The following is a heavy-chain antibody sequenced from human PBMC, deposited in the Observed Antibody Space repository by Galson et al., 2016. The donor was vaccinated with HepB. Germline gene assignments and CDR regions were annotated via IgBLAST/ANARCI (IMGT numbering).Heavy chain of an antibody. D-gene: IGHD2-15*01. CDR2: IYPGASDI. Sequence: QSGAEVKKPGESLRISCKASGYSFTNYWIGWVRQMPGEGLEWMGIIYPGASDIRYNSSFQGQVTISAAKSITTAYLQWGSLKTSASAIYFCARRDRDCSGGTCFSRNFDYWGQGTLVSVSS. CDR1: GYSFTNYW. V-gene: IGHV5-51*01. CDR3: ARRDRDCSGGTCFSRNFDY. J-gene: IGHJ4*02.